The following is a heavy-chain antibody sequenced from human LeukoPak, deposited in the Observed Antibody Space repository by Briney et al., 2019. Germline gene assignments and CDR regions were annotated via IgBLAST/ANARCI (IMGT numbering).Heavy chain of an antibody. D-gene: IGHD2-2*01. Sequence: APVKVSCKVSGYTLTELSMHWVRQAPGKGLEWMGGFDPEDGETIYAQKFQGRVTMTEDTSTDTAYMELSSLRSEDTAVYYCATDPEPYCSSTSCSYTDYWGQGTLVTVSS. CDR2: FDPEDGET. J-gene: IGHJ4*02. CDR1: GYTLTELS. V-gene: IGHV1-24*01. CDR3: ATDPEPYCSSTSCSYTDY.